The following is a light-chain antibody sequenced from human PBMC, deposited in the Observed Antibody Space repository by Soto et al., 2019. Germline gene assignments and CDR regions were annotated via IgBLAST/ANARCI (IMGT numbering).Light chain of an antibody. CDR1: QSVSDN. CDR3: QQYGSSPIT. V-gene: IGKV3-20*01. Sequence: EIVMTQSPVTLSVSPGETATLSGRASQSVSDNLAWYQQKPGQAPRLLIYGASSRATGIPDRFSGSGSGTDFTLTISRLEPEDFAVYYCQQYGSSPITFGQGTRLEIK. CDR2: GAS. J-gene: IGKJ5*01.